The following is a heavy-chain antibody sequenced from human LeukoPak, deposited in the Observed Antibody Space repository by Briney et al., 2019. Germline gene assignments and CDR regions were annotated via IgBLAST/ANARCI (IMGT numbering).Heavy chain of an antibody. J-gene: IGHJ3*02. CDR2: ISSSSSYI. CDR3: AREVLEVLYRPISPLGAFDI. D-gene: IGHD2-2*02. CDR1: GFTFSSYS. Sequence: PGGSLRLSCAASGFTFSSYSMNWVRQAPGKGLEWVSSISSSSSYIYYADSVKGRFTISRDNAKNSLYLQMNSLRAEDTAVYYCAREVLEVLYRPISPLGAFDIWGQGTMVTVSS. V-gene: IGHV3-21*01.